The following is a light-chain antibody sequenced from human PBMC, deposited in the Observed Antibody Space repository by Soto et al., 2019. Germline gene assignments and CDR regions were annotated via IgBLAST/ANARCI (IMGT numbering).Light chain of an antibody. J-gene: IGKJ1*01. CDR3: LRPLLMPWT. CDR1: QSLLYSNGYNY. V-gene: IGKV2-28*01. Sequence: DIVLTQSPLSLPVTPGEPASITCRSSQSLLYSNGYNYLDWYLQKPGQSPQLLIYLGSNRASGGPDRFSGSGSGTDFPLAISSVGAEDVGVFYCLRPLLMPWTFGQGAKVEMK. CDR2: LGS.